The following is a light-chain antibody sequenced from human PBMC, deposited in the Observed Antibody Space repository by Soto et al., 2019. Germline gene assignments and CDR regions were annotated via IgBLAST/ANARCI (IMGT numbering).Light chain of an antibody. Sequence: EIVLTQSPGTLSLSPGERATLSCRASQSVDSSYTAWYQQKPGQAPRLLIYGASNTATGIPDRFSGTGPGTDFTLTISRLEPEDFAVYYCQQYGTSPPLYTFGQGTKLEI. V-gene: IGKV3-20*01. CDR1: QSVDSSY. CDR3: QQYGTSPPLYT. J-gene: IGKJ2*01. CDR2: GAS.